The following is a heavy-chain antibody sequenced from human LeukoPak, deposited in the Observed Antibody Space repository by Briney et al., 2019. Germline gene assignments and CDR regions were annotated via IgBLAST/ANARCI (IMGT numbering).Heavy chain of an antibody. CDR2: IYYSGST. V-gene: IGHV4-59*01. Sequence: SETLSLTCTVSGGSISSYYWSWIRQPPGKGLEWIGYIYYSGSTNYNPSLESRVTISVDTSKNQFSLKLSSVTAADTAVYYCAREYSSGWSGAGHWGQGTLVTVSS. J-gene: IGHJ4*02. D-gene: IGHD6-19*01. CDR1: GGSISSYY. CDR3: AREYSSGWSGAGH.